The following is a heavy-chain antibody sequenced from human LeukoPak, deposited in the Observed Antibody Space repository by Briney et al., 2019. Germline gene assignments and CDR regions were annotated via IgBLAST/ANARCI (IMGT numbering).Heavy chain of an antibody. CDR1: GGSINNGGYY. D-gene: IGHD5-24*01. V-gene: IGHV4-31*03. Sequence: SETLSLTCTVSGGSINNGGYYWSWIRQHPGKGLEWIGYNYYSGSSYYNPSLRSRVTISVDTSKNHFSLKLSSVTAADTAVYYCARNRDGCNSFDYWGQGTLVTVSS. J-gene: IGHJ4*02. CDR3: ARNRDGCNSFDY. CDR2: NYYSGSS.